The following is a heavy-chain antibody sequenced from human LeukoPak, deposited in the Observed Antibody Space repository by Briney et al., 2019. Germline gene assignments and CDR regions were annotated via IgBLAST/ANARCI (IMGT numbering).Heavy chain of an antibody. Sequence: GGSLRLSCTASGLSFSDYSMNWVRQAPGKGLEWVSYISSTGNPRHYAESVEGRFTISRDNAKNSLYLQMNSLRAEDTAVYYCARGREFGANFWVYWGQGTLVTVSS. D-gene: IGHD3-16*01. CDR3: ARGREFGANFWVY. V-gene: IGHV3-48*01. CDR2: ISSTGNPR. J-gene: IGHJ4*02. CDR1: GLSFSDYS.